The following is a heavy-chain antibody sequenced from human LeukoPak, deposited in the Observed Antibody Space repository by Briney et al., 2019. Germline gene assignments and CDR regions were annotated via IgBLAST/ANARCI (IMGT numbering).Heavy chain of an antibody. CDR2: IKQDGSEK. CDR1: GFTFSSYW. CDR3: ARDLGQFYDSSGYQY. Sequence: PGGSLRLSCAASGFTFSSYWMSWVRQAPGKGLEWVANIKQDGSEKYYVDSVKGRFTISRDNAENSLYLQMNSLRAEDTAVYYCARDLGQFYDSSGYQYWGQGTLVTVSS. V-gene: IGHV3-7*01. J-gene: IGHJ4*02. D-gene: IGHD3-22*01.